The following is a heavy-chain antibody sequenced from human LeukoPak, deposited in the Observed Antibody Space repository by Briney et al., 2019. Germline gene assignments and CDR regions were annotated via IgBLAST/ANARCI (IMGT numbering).Heavy chain of an antibody. CDR3: ARGVRIVAGKFRRDYYMDV. J-gene: IGHJ6*03. CDR2: IKQDGSDK. CDR1: GFTFSNYC. Sequence: GGSLRLSCAASGFTFSNYCMSWVRQAPGKGLEWVASIKQDGSDKYYVDSVKGRFTISRDNAKNSLYLQMNSLRAEDTAVYYCARGVRIVAGKFRRDYYMDVWGKGTTVTVFS. V-gene: IGHV3-7*01. D-gene: IGHD6-19*01.